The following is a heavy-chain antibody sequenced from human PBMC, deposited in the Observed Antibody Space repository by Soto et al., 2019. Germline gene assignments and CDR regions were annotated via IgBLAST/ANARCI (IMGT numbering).Heavy chain of an antibody. CDR2: ISSSSSYI. J-gene: IGHJ6*02. V-gene: IGHV3-21*01. D-gene: IGHD2-2*03. CDR1: GFTFSSYS. CDR3: ARVGYCSSTSCYNVDYYGMDV. Sequence: PGGSLRLSCAASGFTFSSYSMNWVRQAPGKGLEWVSSISSSSSYIYYVDSVKGRFTISRDNAKNSLYLQMNSLRAEDTAVYYCARVGYCSSTSCYNVDYYGMDVWGQGTTVTVSS.